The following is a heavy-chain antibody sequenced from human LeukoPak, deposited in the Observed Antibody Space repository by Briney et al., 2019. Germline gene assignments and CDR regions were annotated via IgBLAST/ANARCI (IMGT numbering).Heavy chain of an antibody. Sequence: SETLSLTCTVSGYSISSGYYWGWIRQPPGKGLEWIGSIYHSGSTYYNPSLKSRVTISVDTSKNQFSLKLSSVTAADTAVYYCARARAAAPDYYYMDVWGKGTTVTVSS. D-gene: IGHD6-13*01. CDR3: ARARAAAPDYYYMDV. J-gene: IGHJ6*03. CDR1: GYSISSGYY. CDR2: IYHSGST. V-gene: IGHV4-38-2*02.